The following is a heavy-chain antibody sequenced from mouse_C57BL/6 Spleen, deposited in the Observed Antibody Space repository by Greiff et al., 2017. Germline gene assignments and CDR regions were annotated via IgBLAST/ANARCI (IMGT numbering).Heavy chain of an antibody. D-gene: IGHD1-1*01. Sequence: QVHVKQSGAELVRPGTSVKVSCKASGYAFTNYLIEWVKQRPGQGLEWIGVINPGSGGTNYNEKFKGKATLTADKSSSTAYLKLSSLTSEDSAVYFCARGPHYYGSSHWYFDVWGTGTTVTVSS. CDR1: GYAFTNYL. CDR2: INPGSGGT. V-gene: IGHV1-54*01. CDR3: ARGPHYYGSSHWYFDV. J-gene: IGHJ1*03.